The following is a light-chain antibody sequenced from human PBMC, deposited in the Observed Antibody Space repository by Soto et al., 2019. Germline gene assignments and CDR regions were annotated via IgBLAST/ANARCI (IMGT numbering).Light chain of an antibody. CDR1: SSNIGAGYD. V-gene: IGLV1-40*01. J-gene: IGLJ1*01. Sequence: QSVLTQPPSVSGAPGQRVTISCTGSSSNIGAGYDVHWYQQPPGTAPKLLMYGNSNRPSAVPDRFSGSKSGSTASLTISGLHAEDEHDDYRCSYATTFSVFGRGTKVTVL. CDR2: GNS. CDR3: CSYATTFSV.